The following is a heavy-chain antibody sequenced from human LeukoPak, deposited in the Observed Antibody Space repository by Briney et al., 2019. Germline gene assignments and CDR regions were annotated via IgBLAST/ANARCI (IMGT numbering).Heavy chain of an antibody. CDR1: GFTFSSYG. Sequence: GGSLRLSCAASGFTFSSYGMHWVRQAPGKGLEWVALIWYDGSNKYYADSVKGRLTISRDNSKNTLYLQMNSLRVEDTAVYYCAKRGGCSGGSCYNWFDPWGQGTLVTVSS. CDR2: IWYDGSNK. CDR3: AKRGGCSGGSCYNWFDP. D-gene: IGHD2-15*01. J-gene: IGHJ5*02. V-gene: IGHV3-33*06.